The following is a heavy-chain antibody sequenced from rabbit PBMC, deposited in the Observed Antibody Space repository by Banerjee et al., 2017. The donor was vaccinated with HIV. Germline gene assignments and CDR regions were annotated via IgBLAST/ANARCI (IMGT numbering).Heavy chain of an antibody. V-gene: IGHV1S43*01. Sequence: QSLEESGGDLVKPEGSLTLTCKASGFDLSSYYYMCWVRQAPGKGLEWIACIYAGSGGSTDYASWVNGRFTISRSTSLNTVDLKMTSLTAADTATYLCARGDGGNGYALWGPGTLVTVS. CDR3: ARGDGGNGYAL. D-gene: IGHD6-1*01. J-gene: IGHJ4*01. CDR1: GFDLSSYYY. CDR2: IYAGSGGST.